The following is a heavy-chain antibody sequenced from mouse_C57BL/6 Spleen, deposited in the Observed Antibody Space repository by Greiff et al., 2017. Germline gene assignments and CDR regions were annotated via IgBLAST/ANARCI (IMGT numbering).Heavy chain of an antibody. J-gene: IGHJ1*03. CDR3: AMNYYGSSYGYFGV. CDR1: GYAFSSSW. CDR2: IYPGDGDT. V-gene: IGHV1-82*01. D-gene: IGHD1-1*01. Sequence: VQLQQSGPELVKPGASVKISCKASGYAFSSSWMNWVKQRPGKGLEWIGRIYPGDGDTNYTGKFKGKAKLTADKSSSTAYMQLSSLTSEDSAVYFCAMNYYGSSYGYFGVWGTGTTVTVSS.